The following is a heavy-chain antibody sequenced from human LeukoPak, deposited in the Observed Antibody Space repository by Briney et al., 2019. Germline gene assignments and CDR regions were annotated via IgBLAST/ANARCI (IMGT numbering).Heavy chain of an antibody. CDR1: GGSVSSDGYY. V-gene: IGHV4-34*01. Sequence: SETLSLTCSVSGGSVSSDGYYWSWIRQPPGKGLEWIGEINHSGSTNYNPSLKSRVTISVDTSKNQFSLKLSSVTAADTAVYYCASKSYFDYWGQGTLVTVSS. CDR2: INHSGST. CDR3: ASKSYFDY. J-gene: IGHJ4*02.